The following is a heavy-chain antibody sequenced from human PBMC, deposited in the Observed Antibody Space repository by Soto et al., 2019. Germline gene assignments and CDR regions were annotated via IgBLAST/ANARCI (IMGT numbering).Heavy chain of an antibody. V-gene: IGHV3-74*01. J-gene: IGHJ6*02. D-gene: IGHD3-22*01. CDR2: INSDGSST. CDR3: AREAVSSGYNNYYYYYGMDV. Sequence: EVQLVESGGGLVQPGGSLRLSCAASGFTFSSYWMHWVRQAPGKGLVWVSRINSDGSSTSYADSVKGRFTISRDNAKNTLYLQMNSLRAEDTAVYYCAREAVSSGYNNYYYYYGMDVWGQGTTVTVSS. CDR1: GFTFSSYW.